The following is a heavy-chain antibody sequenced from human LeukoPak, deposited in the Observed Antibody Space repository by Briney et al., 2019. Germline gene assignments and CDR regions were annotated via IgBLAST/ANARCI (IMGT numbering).Heavy chain of an antibody. D-gene: IGHD6-19*01. CDR1: GGSISSYY. CDR3: ARKAYSSGWRNFDY. V-gene: IGHV4-59*01. Sequence: SSETLSLTCTVSGGSISSYYWSWIRQPPGKGLEWIGYIYYSGSTNYNPSLKSRVTISVDTSKTQFSLKLSSVTAADTAVYYCARKAYSSGWRNFDYWGQGTQVTVSS. CDR2: IYYSGST. J-gene: IGHJ4*02.